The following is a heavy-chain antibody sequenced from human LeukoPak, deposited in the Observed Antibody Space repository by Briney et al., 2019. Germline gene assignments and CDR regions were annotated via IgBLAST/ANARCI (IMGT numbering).Heavy chain of an antibody. Sequence: GGSLRLSCAASGFTFSSYWMSWVRQAPGKGLEWVANIKQDGSEKYYVDSVKGRFTISRDNAKNSLYLQMDSLRAEDTAVYYCARVDYYYYMDVWGKGTTVTVSS. CDR3: ARVDYYYYMDV. CDR2: IKQDGSEK. V-gene: IGHV3-7*01. CDR1: GFTFSSYW. J-gene: IGHJ6*03.